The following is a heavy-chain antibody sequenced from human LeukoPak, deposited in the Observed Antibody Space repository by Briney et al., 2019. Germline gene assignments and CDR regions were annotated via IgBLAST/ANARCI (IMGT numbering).Heavy chain of an antibody. J-gene: IGHJ1*01. V-gene: IGHV3-23*01. CDR2: ISGSGGST. CDR3: AKDKAEQQLVLLTGYFQH. CDR1: GFTFSSYA. D-gene: IGHD6-13*01. Sequence: GGSLRLSCAASGFTFSSYAMSWVRQAPGKGLEWVSAISGSGGSTYYADSVKGRFTISRDSSKNTLYLQMNSLRAEDTAVYYCAKDKAEQQLVLLTGYFQHWGQGTLVTVSS.